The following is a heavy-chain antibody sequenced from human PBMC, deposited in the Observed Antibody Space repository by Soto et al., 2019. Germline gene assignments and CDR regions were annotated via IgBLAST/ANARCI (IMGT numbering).Heavy chain of an antibody. J-gene: IGHJ4*02. V-gene: IGHV1-18*01. CDR3: ARVRVYTGGSDADY. Sequence: QVHLVQSGAEVKKPGSSVRVSCKTSGYTFSKYAISWVRQAPGQGLEWMGWINTGSGYTNDAHDRVTMTKDASTYTAYLEVTSLRSADTAIDYWARVRVYTGGSDADYWGQGTLVTVSS. D-gene: IGHD2-8*02. CDR1: GYTFSKYA. CDR2: INTGSGYT.